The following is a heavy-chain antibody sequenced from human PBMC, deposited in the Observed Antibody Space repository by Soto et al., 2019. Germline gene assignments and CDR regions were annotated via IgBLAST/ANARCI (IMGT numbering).Heavy chain of an antibody. J-gene: IGHJ4*01. CDR3: AIVLSWYICCWLVGY. V-gene: IGHV3-30-3*01. Sequence: GGSLRLSCAASGFTFSSYAMHCVRQPPGKGLERVAVISYDGSNKYYADYVKGRFTISRDNSKNTLYLQTNSLRAEDTAVYYFAIVLSWYICCWLVGYWR. D-gene: IGHD6-19*01. CDR1: GFTFSSYA. CDR2: ISYDGSNK.